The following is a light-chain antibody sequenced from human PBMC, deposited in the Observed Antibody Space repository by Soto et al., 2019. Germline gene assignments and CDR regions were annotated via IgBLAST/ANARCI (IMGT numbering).Light chain of an antibody. CDR2: GAF. CDR3: QQYDKWPYT. CDR1: QSVASN. V-gene: IGKV3-15*01. J-gene: IGKJ2*01. Sequence: EIVLTQSPATLSVSPGERATLSCRTSQSVASNFAWYQQKPGQAPRLLVYGAFIRAPGFPVRFRGSGSGSEFTLTISSLQSEDGATYYGQQYDKWPYTFGQGTNLEIK.